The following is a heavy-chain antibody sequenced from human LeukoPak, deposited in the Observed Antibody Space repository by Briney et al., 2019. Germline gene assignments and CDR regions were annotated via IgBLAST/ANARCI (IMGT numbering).Heavy chain of an antibody. V-gene: IGHV1-69*04. CDR1: GGTFSSYA. CDR2: IIPILGIA. Sequence: GASVKVSCKASGGTFSSYAISWVRQAPGQGLEWMGSIIPILGIANYAQKFQGRVTITADKSTSTAYMELSSLRSEDTAVYYCARDQSSIAAWDWFDPWGQGTLVTVSS. CDR3: ARDQSSIAAWDWFDP. D-gene: IGHD6-13*01. J-gene: IGHJ5*02.